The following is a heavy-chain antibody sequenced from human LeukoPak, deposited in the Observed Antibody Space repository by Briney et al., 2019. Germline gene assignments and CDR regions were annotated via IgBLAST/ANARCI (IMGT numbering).Heavy chain of an antibody. CDR1: GFTFSDYY. Sequence: GGSLRLSCAASGFTFSDYYMSWIRQAPGKGLEWVSYISSSSSTIYYADSVKGRFTISRDNAKNSLYLQMNSLRAEDTAVYYCARGWELLRAAFDIWGQGTMVTVSS. D-gene: IGHD1-26*01. CDR3: ARGWELLRAAFDI. J-gene: IGHJ3*02. V-gene: IGHV3-11*01. CDR2: ISSSSSTI.